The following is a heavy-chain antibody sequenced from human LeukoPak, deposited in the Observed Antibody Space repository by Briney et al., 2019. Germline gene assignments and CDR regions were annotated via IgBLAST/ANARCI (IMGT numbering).Heavy chain of an antibody. D-gene: IGHD2-2*01. CDR3: AKDQSMARPIRDRSSTHYMDV. J-gene: IGHJ6*03. V-gene: IGHV3-23*01. CDR2: ISASGIST. CDR1: GFTFSSYA. Sequence: GGSLRLSCAASGFTFSSYAMSWVRQAPGRGLEWVSVISASGISTYYADSVKGRFTISRDNSKNTLYLQMNSLRAEDTAVYYCAKDQSMARPIRDRSSTHYMDVWGKGTTVTVSS.